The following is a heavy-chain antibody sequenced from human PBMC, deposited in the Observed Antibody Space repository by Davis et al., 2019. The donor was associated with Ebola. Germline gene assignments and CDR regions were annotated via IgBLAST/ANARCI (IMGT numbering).Heavy chain of an antibody. CDR3: AKDPRGAVAGTCYFDY. D-gene: IGHD6-19*01. J-gene: IGHJ4*02. CDR1: GFTFSSYA. V-gene: IGHV3-30-3*01. CDR2: ISYDGSNK. Sequence: GESLKISCAASGFTFSSYAMHWVRQAPGKGLEWVAVISYDGSNKYYADSVKGRFTISRDNSKNTLYLQMNSLRAEDTAVYYCAKDPRGAVAGTCYFDYWGQGTLVTVSS.